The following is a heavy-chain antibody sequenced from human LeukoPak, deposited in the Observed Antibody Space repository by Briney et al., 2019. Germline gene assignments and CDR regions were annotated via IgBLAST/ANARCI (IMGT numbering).Heavy chain of an antibody. CDR2: IYYSGST. J-gene: IGHJ6*02. V-gene: IGHV4-61*01. D-gene: IGHD5-24*01. Sequence: PSETLSLTCTVSGGSVNSGSYYWNWIRQPPGKGLEWIGYIYYSGSTNYNPSLKSRVTISVDTSKNQFSLKLSSVTAADTAVYYCARDKERDYYYGMDVWGQGTTVTVSS. CDR3: ARDKERDYYYGMDV. CDR1: GGSVNSGSYY.